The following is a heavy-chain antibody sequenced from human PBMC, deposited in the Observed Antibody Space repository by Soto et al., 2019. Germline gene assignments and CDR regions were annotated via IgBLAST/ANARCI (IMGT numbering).Heavy chain of an antibody. V-gene: IGHV4-61*01. CDR2: IFYSGST. J-gene: IGHJ6*02. CDR3: ARDGDGRMTTNPYYYNGMDV. Sequence: PSETLSLTCSVSGGSVSSGSYYWSWIRQPPGKGLEWIGYIFYSGSTNYNPSLKSRVTISVDTSKNQFSLKLSPVTAADTAVYYCARDGDGRMTTNPYYYNGMDVWGPGTTVTVSS. CDR1: GGSVSSGSYY. D-gene: IGHD4-4*01.